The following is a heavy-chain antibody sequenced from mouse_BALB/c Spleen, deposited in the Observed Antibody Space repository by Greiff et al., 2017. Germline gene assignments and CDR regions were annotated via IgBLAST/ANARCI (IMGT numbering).Heavy chain of an antibody. CDR1: GFNINDTY. V-gene: IGHV14-3*02. CDR3: ARPRGSSWMDY. Sequence: EVQLQQSGAELVKPGASVTLSCTASGFNINDTYMHWVKQRPGQGLEWIGRIDPANGNTKYDPKFQGKATIKADTASNTAYLQLSSLTSEDTAVYYCARPRGSSWMDYWGQGTTLTVSS. J-gene: IGHJ2*01. CDR2: IDPANGNT. D-gene: IGHD1-1*01.